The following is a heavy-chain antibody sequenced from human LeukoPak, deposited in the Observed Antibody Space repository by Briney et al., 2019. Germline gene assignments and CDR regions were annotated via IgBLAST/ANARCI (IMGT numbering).Heavy chain of an antibody. V-gene: IGHV4-59*01. D-gene: IGHD3-22*01. Sequence: SETLSLTCTVSGGSISSYYWSWIRQPPGKGLEWIGYIYYSGSTNYNPSLKSRVTISVDTSKNQFSLKLSSVTAADTAVYYCARAPSWYYDSSGYLDYWGQGTLVTVSS. CDR1: GGSISSYY. J-gene: IGHJ4*02. CDR2: IYYSGST. CDR3: ARAPSWYYDSSGYLDY.